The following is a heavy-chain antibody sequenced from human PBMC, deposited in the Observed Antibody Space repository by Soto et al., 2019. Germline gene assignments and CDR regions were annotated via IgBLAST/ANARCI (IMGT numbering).Heavy chain of an antibody. D-gene: IGHD3-3*01. J-gene: IGHJ5*02. V-gene: IGHV1-69*13. CDR2: IIPIFGTA. CDR1: GGTFSSYA. CDR3: ARGRDSWSGSYNWFDP. Sequence: SVKVSCKASGGTFSSYAISWVRQAPGQGLEWMGGIIPIFGTANYAQKFQGRVTITADESTSTAYMELSSLRSEDTAVYYCARGRDSWSGSYNWFDPWGQGTLVTVSS.